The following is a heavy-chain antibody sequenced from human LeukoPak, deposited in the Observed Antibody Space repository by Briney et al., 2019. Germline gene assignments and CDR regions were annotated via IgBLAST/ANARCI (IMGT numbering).Heavy chain of an antibody. D-gene: IGHD5-12*01. CDR1: GFTISTYG. J-gene: IGHJ4*02. Sequence: GGSLRLSCAASGFTISTYGMNWVRQAPRKGLEWVSVIFGSGDSTYYADSVKGRFTISRDRSKNTLYLEMHSLGADDTAVYYCAKDQKPDSGYDIDYWGQGTLVTVSS. V-gene: IGHV3-23*01. CDR3: AKDQKPDSGYDIDY. CDR2: IFGSGDST.